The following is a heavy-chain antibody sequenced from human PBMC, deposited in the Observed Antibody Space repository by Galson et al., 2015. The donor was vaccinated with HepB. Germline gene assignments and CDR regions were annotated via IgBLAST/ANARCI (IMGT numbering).Heavy chain of an antibody. CDR3: VHNDYSSGSSLG. CDR1: GFSLSTRGVG. J-gene: IGHJ4*02. V-gene: IGHV2-5*02. D-gene: IGHD3-10*01. CDR2: IYWDDDE. Sequence: PALVKPTQTLTLTCTFSGFSLSTRGVGVGWFRQPPGKALEGLALIYWDDDERHNPSLRSRLTITKDTSKNQVVLTMTNMYPVDTATYYCVHNDYSSGSSLGWGQGTLVTVSS.